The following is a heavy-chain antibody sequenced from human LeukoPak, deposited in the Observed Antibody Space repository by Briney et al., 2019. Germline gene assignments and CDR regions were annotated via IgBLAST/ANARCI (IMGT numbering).Heavy chain of an antibody. CDR2: ITASDTAM. CDR1: GFTFSSYS. V-gene: IGHV3-48*02. CDR3: ASSGSYRFDY. J-gene: IGHJ4*02. Sequence: GGSLRLSCAASGFTFSSYSMNWVRQAPGKGLEWVSHITASDTAMFYADSVKGHFTISRDSAKNSLYLQMNSLRDEDTAVYYCASSGSYRFDYWGQGTLVTVSS. D-gene: IGHD1-26*01.